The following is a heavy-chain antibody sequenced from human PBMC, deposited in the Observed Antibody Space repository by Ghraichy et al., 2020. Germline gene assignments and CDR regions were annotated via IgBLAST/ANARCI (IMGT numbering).Heavy chain of an antibody. V-gene: IGHV3-23*01. Sequence: GGSLRLSCGTSGFIFATYALTWVRQVPGKGLQWVSTINANGHTTYYRDSVKGRFTISRDNSKNALFLQMNSLRAEDTAVYYCAKDRLWDRGIWYNGVFSFEIWGRGTMVSVSS. CDR2: INANGHTT. J-gene: IGHJ3*02. CDR1: GFIFATYA. CDR3: AKDRLWDRGIWYNGVFSFEI. D-gene: IGHD1-1*01.